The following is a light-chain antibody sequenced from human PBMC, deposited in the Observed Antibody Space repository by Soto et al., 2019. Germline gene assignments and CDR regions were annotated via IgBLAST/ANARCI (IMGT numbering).Light chain of an antibody. CDR3: QQSYSTPYT. CDR1: QSISSY. J-gene: IGKJ2*01. V-gene: IGKV1-39*01. Sequence: DIQMTQSPSSLSAFVGDRVTITYRASQSISSYLNWYQQKPGKAPNLLIYAASSLQSGVPSRFSGSGSGTDFTLTISSLQPEDFATYYCQQSYSTPYTFGQGTKLEIK. CDR2: AAS.